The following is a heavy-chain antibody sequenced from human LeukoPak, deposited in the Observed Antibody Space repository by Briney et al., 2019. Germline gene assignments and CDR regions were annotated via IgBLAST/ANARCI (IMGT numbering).Heavy chain of an antibody. J-gene: IGHJ3*02. Sequence: PGGSLSLSCAASGFNFNTYTMNWVRPAPGKGLEWVSGISWNSGSIGYADSVKGRFTISRDSAKNSLYLQMNSLRAEDMALYYCAKAHYSSSWFGGAFDIWGQGTMVTVSS. CDR3: AKAHYSSSWFGGAFDI. V-gene: IGHV3-9*03. CDR1: GFNFNTYT. CDR2: ISWNSGSI. D-gene: IGHD6-13*01.